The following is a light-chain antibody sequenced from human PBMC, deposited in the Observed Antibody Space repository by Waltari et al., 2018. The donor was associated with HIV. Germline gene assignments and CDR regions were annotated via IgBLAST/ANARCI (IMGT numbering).Light chain of an antibody. CDR1: SSNIGKNF. J-gene: IGLJ3*02. Sequence: QSVLTQPPSVSAAPGQKVTISCSGSSSNIGKNFVSWYKQLPGTAPKLRIYDNNKRPSGTPNLFSGCKSGTSATLGITGLQTGDEADYYCGTWDSSLSGVVFGGGTKLTVL. V-gene: IGLV1-51*01. CDR2: DNN. CDR3: GTWDSSLSGVV.